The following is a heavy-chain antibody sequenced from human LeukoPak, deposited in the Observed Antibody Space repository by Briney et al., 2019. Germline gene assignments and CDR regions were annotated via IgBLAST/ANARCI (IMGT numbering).Heavy chain of an antibody. CDR3: ARKVWSGYYQWFDP. D-gene: IGHD3-3*01. CDR2: MNPNSGNT. J-gene: IGHJ5*02. Sequence: ASVKVSCKASGYTFTSYDINWVRQATGQGLEWMGWMNPNSGNTGYAQKFQGRVTMTRNTSISTAYMELSSLRSEDTAVYYCARKVWSGYYQWFDPWGQGTLVTVSS. V-gene: IGHV1-8*01. CDR1: GYTFTSYD.